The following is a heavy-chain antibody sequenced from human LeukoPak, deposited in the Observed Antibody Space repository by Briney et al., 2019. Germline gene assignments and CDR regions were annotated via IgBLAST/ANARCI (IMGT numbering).Heavy chain of an antibody. CDR3: ASGSRDGYNFDY. V-gene: IGHV5-51*01. D-gene: IGHD5-24*01. Sequence: GESLKISGKGSGYSFTSYWSGLVRQLAGKVLEVMGIIYPGDSDTRYSPSFQGQVTISADKSISTAYQQWSSLKASDTAMYYCASGSRDGYNFDYWGQGTLVTVSS. CDR2: IYPGDSDT. CDR1: GYSFTSYW. J-gene: IGHJ4*02.